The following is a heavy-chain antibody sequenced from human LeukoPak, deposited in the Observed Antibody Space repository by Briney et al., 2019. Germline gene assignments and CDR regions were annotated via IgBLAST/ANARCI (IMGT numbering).Heavy chain of an antibody. J-gene: IGHJ4*02. V-gene: IGHV5-51*01. Sequence: GESLKISCKGSGYSFTSYWIGWVRQMPGKGLEWMAIIYPGDSDTRYSPSFQGQVTISADKSISTAYLQWSSLKASDTAMYYCARQIGYCSSTSCYRYFDYWGQGTLVTVSS. CDR3: ARQIGYCSSTSCYRYFDY. CDR2: IYPGDSDT. D-gene: IGHD2-2*01. CDR1: GYSFTSYW.